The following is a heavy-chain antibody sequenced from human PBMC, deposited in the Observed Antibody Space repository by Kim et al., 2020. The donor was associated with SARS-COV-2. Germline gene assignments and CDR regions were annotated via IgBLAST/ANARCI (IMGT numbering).Heavy chain of an antibody. D-gene: IGHD3-9*01. CDR3: ARDGTLGYFDWLEGVWFDP. CDR1: GYSFTGYY. J-gene: IGHJ5*02. Sequence: ASVKVSCKASGYSFTGYYMHWVRQAPGQGLEWMGRINPNSGGTNYAQKFQGRVTMTRDTSISTAYMELSRLRSDDTAVYYCARDGTLGYFDWLEGVWFDPWGQGTLVTVSS. CDR2: INPNSGGT. V-gene: IGHV1-2*06.